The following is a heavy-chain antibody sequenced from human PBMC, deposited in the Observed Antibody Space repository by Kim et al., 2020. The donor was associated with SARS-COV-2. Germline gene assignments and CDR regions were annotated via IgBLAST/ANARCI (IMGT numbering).Heavy chain of an antibody. J-gene: IGHJ4*02. D-gene: IGHD3-3*01. CDR3: ARGIDYDFWSGYYTNMFDY. Sequence: GQVTISRDNSKNTLYLQMNRLRAEDTAVYYCARGIDYDFWSGYYTNMFDYWGQGTLVTVSS. V-gene: IGHV3-30*07.